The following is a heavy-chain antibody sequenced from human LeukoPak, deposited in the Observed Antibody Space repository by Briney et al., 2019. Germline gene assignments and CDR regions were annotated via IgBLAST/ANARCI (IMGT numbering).Heavy chain of an antibody. CDR3: AKDPRVGSRVATPCH. J-gene: IGHJ4*02. V-gene: IGHV3-23*01. Sequence: PGGSLRDSCAASGFTFTSYAMSWVRQAPGKGLEWVSAISGSGGSTYYADSVKGRFTISRDNSKSTLFLQMNSLRAEDTAVYYCAKDPRVGSRVATPCHWGQGTLVTVSS. D-gene: IGHD5-24*01. CDR1: GFTFTSYA. CDR2: ISGSGGST.